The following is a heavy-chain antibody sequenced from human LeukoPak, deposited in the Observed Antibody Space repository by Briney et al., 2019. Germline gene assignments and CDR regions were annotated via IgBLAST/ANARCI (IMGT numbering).Heavy chain of an antibody. Sequence: GGSLRLSCTASGFTFGDYAMSWVRQAPGKGLEWVGFIRSKAYGGTTEYAASVKGRSTISRDDSKSIAYLQMNSLKTEDTAVYYCTTYSSGWYTGAFDIWGQGTMVTVSS. CDR3: TTYSSGWYTGAFDI. V-gene: IGHV3-49*04. CDR1: GFTFGDYA. CDR2: IRSKAYGGTT. D-gene: IGHD6-19*01. J-gene: IGHJ3*02.